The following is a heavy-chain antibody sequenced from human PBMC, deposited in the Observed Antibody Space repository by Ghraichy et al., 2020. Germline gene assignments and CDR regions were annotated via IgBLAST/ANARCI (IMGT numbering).Heavy chain of an antibody. D-gene: IGHD3-22*01. CDR3: ARGNYYDSSGYYLGLYYYYYMDV. V-gene: IGHV3-53*01. Sequence: GGSLRLSCAASGFTVSSNYMSWVRQAPGKGLEWVSVIYSGGSTYYADSVKGRFTISRDNSKNTRYLQMNSLRAEDTAVYYCARGNYYDSSGYYLGLYYYYYMDVWGKGTTVTVSS. CDR2: IYSGGST. CDR1: GFTVSSNY. J-gene: IGHJ6*03.